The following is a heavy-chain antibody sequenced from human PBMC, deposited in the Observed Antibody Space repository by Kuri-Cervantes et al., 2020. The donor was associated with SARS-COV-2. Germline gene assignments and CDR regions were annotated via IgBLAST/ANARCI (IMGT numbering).Heavy chain of an antibody. CDR2: IIPIFGIA. Sequence: SVKVSCKASGYTFTGYYMHWVRQAPGQGLEWMGGIIPIFGIANYAQKFQGRVTITADKSTSTAYMELSSLRSEDTAVYYCARDPGYSGYDSFDYWGQGTLVTVSS. J-gene: IGHJ4*02. V-gene: IGHV1-69*10. D-gene: IGHD5-12*01. CDR1: GYTFTGYY. CDR3: ARDPGYSGYDSFDY.